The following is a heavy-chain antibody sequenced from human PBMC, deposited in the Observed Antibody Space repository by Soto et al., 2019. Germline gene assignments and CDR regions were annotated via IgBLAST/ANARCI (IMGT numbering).Heavy chain of an antibody. Sequence: KPSETLSLTCAVYGGSFSGYYWSWIRQPPGKGLEWIGEINHSGSTNYNPSLKSRVTISVDTSKNQFSLKLSSVTAADTAVYYCARGFSGSYDYWGQGTLVTVSS. CDR1: GGSFSGYY. CDR2: INHSGST. D-gene: IGHD1-26*01. CDR3: ARGFSGSYDY. V-gene: IGHV4-34*01. J-gene: IGHJ4*02.